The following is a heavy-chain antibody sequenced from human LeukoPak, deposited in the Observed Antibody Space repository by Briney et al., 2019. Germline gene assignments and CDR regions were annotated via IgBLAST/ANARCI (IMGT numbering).Heavy chain of an antibody. D-gene: IGHD2-8*01. CDR1: GGSISSSSYY. Sequence: SETLSLTCTVSGGSISSSSYYWGWIRQPPGKGLEWIGSIYYSGSTYYNPSLKSRVTISVDTSKNQFSLKLSSVTAADTAVYYCARAGELMARNWFDPWGQGTLDTVSS. CDR2: IYYSGST. V-gene: IGHV4-39*01. J-gene: IGHJ5*02. CDR3: ARAGELMARNWFDP.